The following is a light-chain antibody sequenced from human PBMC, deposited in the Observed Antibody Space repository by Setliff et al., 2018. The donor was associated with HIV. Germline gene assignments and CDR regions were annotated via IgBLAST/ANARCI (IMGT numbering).Light chain of an antibody. J-gene: IGLJ1*01. CDR3: CSYAGSSMV. V-gene: IGLV2-23*02. CDR2: EVS. Sequence: QSALTQPASVSGSPGQSITISCTGTSSDVGSYNLVSWYQQHPGKAPKLMIYEVSKRPSGVSNRFSGSKSGNTASLTISGPQAEDEADYYCCSYAGSSMVFGTGTKVTVL. CDR1: SSDVGSYNL.